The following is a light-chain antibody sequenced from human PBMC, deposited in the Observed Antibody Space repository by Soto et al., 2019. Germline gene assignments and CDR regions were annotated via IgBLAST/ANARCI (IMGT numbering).Light chain of an antibody. CDR1: QSVRSN. Sequence: ENVLTQSPGTLSLSPGERATLSCRASQSVRSNLAWYQQKPGQAPRLLIYGASTRATGIPARFSGSGSGTEFTLTISSLQSEDFAVYYCQQYNNWRITFGQGTRLEIK. J-gene: IGKJ5*01. CDR3: QQYNNWRIT. CDR2: GAS. V-gene: IGKV3-15*01.